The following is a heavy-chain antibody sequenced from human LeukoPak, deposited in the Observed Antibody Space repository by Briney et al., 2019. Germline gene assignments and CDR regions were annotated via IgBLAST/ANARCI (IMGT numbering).Heavy chain of an antibody. Sequence: GGSLRLSCAASGFTFSNYGMHWVRQAPGKGLERVAFIRYDGSNKYYADSVKGRFTISRDNSKNTLYLQMNSLRAEDTAVYYCAKKSHGSGGPTYYYYYMDVWGKGTTVTISS. D-gene: IGHD3-10*01. V-gene: IGHV3-30*02. CDR2: IRYDGSNK. CDR1: GFTFSNYG. J-gene: IGHJ6*03. CDR3: AKKSHGSGGPTYYYYYMDV.